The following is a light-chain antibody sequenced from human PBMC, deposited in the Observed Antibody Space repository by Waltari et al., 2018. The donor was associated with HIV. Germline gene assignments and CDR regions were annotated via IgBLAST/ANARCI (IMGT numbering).Light chain of an antibody. CDR3: ATWDISLSAVV. V-gene: IGLV10-54*04. CDR2: RDN. CDR1: SNNVGNQG. J-gene: IGLJ2*01. Sequence: QAGLTQPPSVSKGMRQTATLTCTGNSNNVGNQGAAWLQQHQGHPPKLLSYRDNKRPSGISERFSASRSGNTASLAITGVQPEDEADYFCATWDISLSAVVFGGVTTLTVL.